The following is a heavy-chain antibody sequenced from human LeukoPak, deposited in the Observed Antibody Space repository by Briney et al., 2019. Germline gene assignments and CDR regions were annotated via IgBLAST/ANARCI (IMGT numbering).Heavy chain of an antibody. V-gene: IGHV3-53*01. CDR2: IYSGGST. CDR1: GFTVSSNY. Sequence: AGGSLRLSCAASGFTVSSNYMSWVRQAPGKGLEWVLVIYSGGSTYDADSVKGRFTISRDNSKNTLYLQMNSLRAEDTAVYYCASAGNRPLDYWGQGTLVTVSS. CDR3: ASAGNRPLDY. J-gene: IGHJ4*02.